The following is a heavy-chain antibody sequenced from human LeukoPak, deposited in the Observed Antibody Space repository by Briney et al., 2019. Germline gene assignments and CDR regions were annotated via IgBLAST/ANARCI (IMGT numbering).Heavy chain of an antibody. CDR1: GFTFSNYG. CDR3: AREGGYCRGVTCSPYAFDI. CDR2: IWSDGSSK. D-gene: IGHD2-15*01. J-gene: IGHJ3*02. V-gene: IGHV3-33*01. Sequence: PGRSLRFSCAASGFTFSNYGMHWVRQAPGKGLEWVAVIWSDGSSKYYADSVKGRFTISRDNSRNMLSLQMSSLRAEDTAVYYCAREGGYCRGVTCSPYAFDIWGQGTMVTVSS.